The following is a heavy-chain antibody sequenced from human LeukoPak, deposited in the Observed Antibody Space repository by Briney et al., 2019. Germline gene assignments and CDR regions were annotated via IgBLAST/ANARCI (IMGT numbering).Heavy chain of an antibody. CDR3: AREPVDIVATGAFDI. Sequence: GGSLRLSCAASGFTFSDYYMSWIRQAPGKGLEWVSYISYSVTSMYYADSVKGRFTISRDNSRNTLYLQMNSLRAEDTAVYYCAREPVDIVATGAFDIWGQGTMVTVSS. V-gene: IGHV3-11*04. J-gene: IGHJ3*02. CDR1: GFTFSDYY. D-gene: IGHD5-12*01. CDR2: ISYSVTSM.